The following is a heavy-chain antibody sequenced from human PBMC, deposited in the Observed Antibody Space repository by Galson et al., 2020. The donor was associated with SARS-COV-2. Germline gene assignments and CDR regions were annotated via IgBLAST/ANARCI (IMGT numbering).Heavy chain of an antibody. CDR3: TTGLY. CDR2: INSKSDGGTA. CDR1: GFTSSNAW. Sequence: TGGSLRLSCAASGFTSSNAWMSWVRQAPGKGLEWVGRINSKSDGGTADYAAPVEGRFTISRDISKNTLYLQLNNLKTEDTALYYCTTGLYWGQGTLVTVSS. J-gene: IGHJ4*02. V-gene: IGHV3-15*01.